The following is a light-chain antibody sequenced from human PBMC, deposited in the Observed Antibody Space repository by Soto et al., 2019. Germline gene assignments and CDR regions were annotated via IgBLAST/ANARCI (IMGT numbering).Light chain of an antibody. V-gene: IGLV4-69*01. CDR2: LNSDGSH. J-gene: IGLJ2*01. CDR1: SGHSSYA. CDR3: QTWGTGIQI. Sequence: QLVLTQSPSASASLGASVKLTCTLSSGHSSYAIAWHQQQPEKGPRYLMNLNSDGSHSKGEGIPDRFSCSSSGAERYLTISSLQSEDEADYYCQTWGTGIQIFGGGTKLTVL.